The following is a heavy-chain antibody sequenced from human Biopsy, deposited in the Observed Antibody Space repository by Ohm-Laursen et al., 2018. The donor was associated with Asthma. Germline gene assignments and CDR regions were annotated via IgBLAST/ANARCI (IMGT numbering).Heavy chain of an antibody. J-gene: IGHJ4*02. CDR2: IYWDDDK. Sequence: TQTLTLTCTFSGFSLSTSGGGVGWIRRPPGKALEWLGNIYWDDDKRYSPSLQSRLTITRDTPKDQVVLTMTNMGPVDTGTYYCVHTLVGLKAFDFWGQGTLVTVSP. CDR1: GFSLSTSGGG. CDR3: VHTLVGLKAFDF. V-gene: IGHV2-5*02. D-gene: IGHD1-26*01.